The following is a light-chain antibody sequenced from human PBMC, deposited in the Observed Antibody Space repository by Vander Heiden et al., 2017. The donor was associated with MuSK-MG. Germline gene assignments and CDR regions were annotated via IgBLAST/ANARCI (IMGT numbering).Light chain of an antibody. CDR2: ASS. J-gene: IGKJ4*01. CDR3: QHRTNRPPLT. Sequence: DIALTQSPATLSLSPGERATLSCRASQSVSSSLAWYQQKPGQAPRLLIYASSDRATDIPDRFSGSGSGTDFTLTISSLEPGDSAVYYCQHRTNRPPLTFGGGTRVEIK. CDR1: QSVSSS. V-gene: IGKV3-11*01.